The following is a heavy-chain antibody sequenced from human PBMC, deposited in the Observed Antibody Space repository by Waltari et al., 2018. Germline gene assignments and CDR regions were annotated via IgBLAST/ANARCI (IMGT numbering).Heavy chain of an antibody. J-gene: IGHJ4*02. D-gene: IGHD2-15*01. CDR2: MYYSGST. V-gene: IGHV4-39*01. CDR1: GDSISSSSYY. CDR3: VRHARTTSGGKHFDH. Sequence: QLQESGPGLVKASETLSLTCTVSGDSISSSSYYWGWVRQPPGKGLEWIGNMYYSGSTYYNPSLKSRVTISGDTSKSQFSLKLSSLTAADTSMYYCVRHARTTSGGKHFDHWGQGMLVTVSP.